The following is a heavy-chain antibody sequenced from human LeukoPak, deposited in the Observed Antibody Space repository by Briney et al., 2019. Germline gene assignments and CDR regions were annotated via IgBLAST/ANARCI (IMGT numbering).Heavy chain of an antibody. J-gene: IGHJ3*02. CDR2: ISGSGDST. D-gene: IGHD3-10*01. Sequence: GGSLRLSCAASGFTFSSYGMNWVRQAPGKGLEWVSCISGSGDSTYHADSVRGRFTASRDNSKNTLYLQMKSLTAEDTAVYYCAKVTGSGSYLADAFDIWGDGTVVSVSS. CDR1: GFTFSSYG. CDR3: AKVTGSGSYLADAFDI. V-gene: IGHV3-23*01.